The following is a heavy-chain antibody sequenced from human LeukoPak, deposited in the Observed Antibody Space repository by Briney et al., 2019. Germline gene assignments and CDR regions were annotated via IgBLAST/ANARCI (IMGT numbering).Heavy chain of an antibody. V-gene: IGHV4-59*01. CDR3: ARQRTRLDS. CDR1: GGSISSDY. Sequence: SETLSLTCTVSGGSISSDYWSWIRQPPGKGLEWIGYIYDSGSTNYNPSLKSRVTISRDTSNNQFSLKLTSVTAADTAIYYCARQRTRLDSWGQGTLVTVSS. CDR2: IYDSGST. D-gene: IGHD3/OR15-3a*01. J-gene: IGHJ4*02.